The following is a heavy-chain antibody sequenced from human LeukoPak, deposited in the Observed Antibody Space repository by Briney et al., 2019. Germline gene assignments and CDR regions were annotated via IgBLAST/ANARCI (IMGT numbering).Heavy chain of an antibody. CDR2: IWSDGRNR. D-gene: IGHD4-11*01. CDR3: ARDAQRGFDYSNSLEY. CDR1: GFIFSHYG. J-gene: IGHJ4*01. V-gene: IGHV3-33*01. Sequence: PGGSLRLSCAASGFIFSHYGMHWVRQAPGKGLEWVAVIWSDGRNRFYAGSVNGRFTISRDNSQNTLFLQMNSLRAEDTAMYYCARDAQRGFDYSNSLEYWGHGTLVTVSS.